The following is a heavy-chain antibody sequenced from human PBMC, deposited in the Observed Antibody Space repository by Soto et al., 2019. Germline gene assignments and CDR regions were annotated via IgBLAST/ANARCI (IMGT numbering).Heavy chain of an antibody. D-gene: IGHD6-13*01. J-gene: IGHJ5*02. Sequence: ASVKVSCKASGYTFTSYGISWVRQAPGQGLEWMGWISAYNGNTNYAQKLQGRVTMTTDTSTSTAYMELRSLRSDDTAVYYCARVIAAAGPKGDWFDPWGQGTLVTVSS. CDR3: ARVIAAAGPKGDWFDP. CDR2: ISAYNGNT. CDR1: GYTFTSYG. V-gene: IGHV1-18*01.